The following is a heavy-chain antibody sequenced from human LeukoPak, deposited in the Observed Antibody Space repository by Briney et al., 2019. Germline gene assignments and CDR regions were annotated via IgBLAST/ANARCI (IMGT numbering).Heavy chain of an antibody. CDR2: INPHTGGT. D-gene: IGHD2-15*01. CDR1: GYTFTGYY. CDR3: ARPYCGGGSCHDYFDY. J-gene: IGHJ4*02. Sequence: ASVTVSCKASGYTFTGYYMHWVRQAPGQGLEWMGWINPHTGGTNYAQKFQGRVTMTRDASISTAYMELSRLRSDDTAVYYCARPYCGGGSCHDYFDYWGRGTLVTVSS. V-gene: IGHV1-2*02.